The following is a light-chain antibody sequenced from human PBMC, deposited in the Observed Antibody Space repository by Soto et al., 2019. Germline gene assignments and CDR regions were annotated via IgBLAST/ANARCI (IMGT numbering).Light chain of an antibody. V-gene: IGKV3-20*01. J-gene: IGKJ4*01. Sequence: EIVLTQSPGTLSLSPGERATLSCRASQSVSSSYLAWYQQKPGQAPRLLIYGASSRATGIPDRFSGSGSGTDCTLTISRLEPEDFAVYYCQQYGSPRFGGGTKVEIK. CDR3: QQYGSPR. CDR2: GAS. CDR1: QSVSSSY.